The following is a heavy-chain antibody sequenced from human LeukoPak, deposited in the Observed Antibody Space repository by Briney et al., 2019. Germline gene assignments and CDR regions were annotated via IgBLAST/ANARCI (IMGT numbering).Heavy chain of an antibody. D-gene: IGHD1-26*01. V-gene: IGHV1-24*01. J-gene: IGHJ6*02. CDR2: FDPEDGET. CDR1: GYTLTELS. Sequence: GASVKVSCTVSGYTLTELSMHWVRQAPGKGLEWMGGFDPEDGETIYAQKFQGRVTMTEDTSTDTAYMELSSLRSEDTAVYYCATASRVGATANYYYYYGMDVWGQGTTVTVSS. CDR3: ATASRVGATANYYYYYGMDV.